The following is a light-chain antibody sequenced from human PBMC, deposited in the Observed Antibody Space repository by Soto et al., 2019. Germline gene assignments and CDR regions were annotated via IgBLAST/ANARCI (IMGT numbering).Light chain of an antibody. J-gene: IGKJ1*01. CDR1: QSVSSF. CDR2: CAS. CDR3: KQYSNWPSWT. V-gene: IGKV3-15*01. Sequence: EKVMTQSPATLSMSPGERSTLSCRASQSVSSFLAWYQQKPGQAPRLLIYCASTRATGIPARFSGSGSGTEFTLTISSLQSEDFEVYYCKQYSNWPSWTFGQGSKVEV.